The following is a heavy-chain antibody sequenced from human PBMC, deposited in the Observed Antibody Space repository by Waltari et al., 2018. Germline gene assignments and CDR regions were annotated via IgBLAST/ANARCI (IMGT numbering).Heavy chain of an antibody. J-gene: IGHJ5*02. CDR2: INPNTGDT. Sequence: QVQLVQSGAEVKKPGASVKVSCKASGYTFTGYYFHWVRQAPGQGLEGMRRINPNTGDTTYAQEFQGRVTMTRDTSISTAYMELTSLRSEDTAVYYCARDWGYYSDTSGYPSNWFGPWGQGTLVTVSS. D-gene: IGHD3-22*01. V-gene: IGHV1-2*06. CDR1: GYTFTGYY. CDR3: ARDWGYYSDTSGYPSNWFGP.